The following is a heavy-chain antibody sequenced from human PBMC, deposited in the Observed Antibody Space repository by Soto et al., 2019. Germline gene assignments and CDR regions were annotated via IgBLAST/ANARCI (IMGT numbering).Heavy chain of an antibody. J-gene: IGHJ4*02. D-gene: IGHD3-22*01. CDR3: ARVPRQYYYDSSGYYYADY. Sequence: SETLSLTCAVYGGSFSGYYWSWIRQPPGKGLEWIGEINHSGSTNYNPSLKSRVTISVDTSKNQFSLNLSSVTAADTAVYYCARVPRQYYYDSSGYYYADYWGQGILVT. V-gene: IGHV4-34*01. CDR2: INHSGST. CDR1: GGSFSGYY.